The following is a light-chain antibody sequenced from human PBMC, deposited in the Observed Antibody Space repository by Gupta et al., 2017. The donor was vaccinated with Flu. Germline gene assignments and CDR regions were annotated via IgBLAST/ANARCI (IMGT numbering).Light chain of an antibody. Sequence: EIVLTQSPGTLSASPGERATLSCRASQSVDTSVAWYQQKPGQAPRLLIDGSSTRASDIPARFSGSGSGTEFTLTISSLESEDFAVYYCHQDNNRPQAFGQGTRLEFK. CDR1: QSVDTS. J-gene: IGKJ1*01. CDR3: HQDNNRPQA. V-gene: IGKV3-15*01. CDR2: GSS.